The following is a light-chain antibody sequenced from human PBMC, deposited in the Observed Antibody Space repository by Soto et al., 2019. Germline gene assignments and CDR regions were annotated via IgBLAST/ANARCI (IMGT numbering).Light chain of an antibody. CDR3: QQRSNWPAWT. Sequence: EIVLTQSPATLSLSPGERATHSSRDSQSVSSYLAWYQQKTGQTTRLLIYDASNRATGVPARFSGSGSGTDFTLTISSLEPEDFAVYYCQQRSNWPAWTFGQGTKVDIK. CDR2: DAS. CDR1: QSVSSY. V-gene: IGKV3-11*01. J-gene: IGKJ1*01.